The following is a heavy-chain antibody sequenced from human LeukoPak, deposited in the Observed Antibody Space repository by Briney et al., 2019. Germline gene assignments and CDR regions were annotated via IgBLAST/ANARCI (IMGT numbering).Heavy chain of an antibody. V-gene: IGHV1-46*01. CDR3: ARDPYATYQLPGAGGAFFDY. CDR1: GYTFTRHY. CDR2: INPSSGGT. J-gene: IGHJ4*02. Sequence: EASVKVSCKASGYTFTRHYMNWVRQAPGQGLEWMGKINPSSGGTGYAQKFQGRVAMTRDTSTSTVYMELTSLRSEDTAVYYCARDPYATYQLPGAGGAFFDYWGQGTLVTVSS. D-gene: IGHD2-2*01.